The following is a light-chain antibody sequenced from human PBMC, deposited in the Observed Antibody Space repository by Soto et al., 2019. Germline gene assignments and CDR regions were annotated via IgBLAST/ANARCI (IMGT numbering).Light chain of an antibody. CDR1: QSISSW. Sequence: DIQMTQSPSTLSASVGDRVTITCRASQSISSWLAWYQQKPGKAPKLLIYDASSLESVVPSRFSGSGSGTEFTLNISSLQPDDFATYYCQQYNSYSRTFGQGTNVEIK. J-gene: IGKJ1*01. V-gene: IGKV1-5*01. CDR2: DAS. CDR3: QQYNSYSRT.